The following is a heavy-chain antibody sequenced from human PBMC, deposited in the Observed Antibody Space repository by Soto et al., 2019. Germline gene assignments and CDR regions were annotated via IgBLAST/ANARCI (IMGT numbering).Heavy chain of an antibody. CDR1: GHTFTGHH. D-gene: IGHD7-27*01. V-gene: IGHV1-2*02. J-gene: IGHJ4*02. CDR3: GLEPTGTGGFDY. CDR2: IDLDIGDT. Sequence: KVSCKASGHTFTGHHMHWVRQAPGQGLEWMGLIDLDIGDTKYAQKFQGRVTSTSDTSITTAYMELRGLRSDDTAVYYCGLEPTGTGGFDYWGQGTLVTVSS.